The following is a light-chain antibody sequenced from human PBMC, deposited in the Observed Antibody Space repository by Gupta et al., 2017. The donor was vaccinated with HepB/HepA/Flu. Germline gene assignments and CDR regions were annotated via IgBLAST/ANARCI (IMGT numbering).Light chain of an antibody. CDR1: SSNIGNNY. V-gene: IGLV1-51*02. J-gene: IGLJ3*02. Sequence: QSVLPPPPSVSAASRQTVTIPCTGRSSNIGNNYVAWYQQLPSSAPKLLIFENYKRPSGIPDRFSGSKSGTSATRGITGLQTGDEAIYYCGTWDTTLSGGVFGGGTKLTVL. CDR2: ENY. CDR3: GTWDTTLSGGV.